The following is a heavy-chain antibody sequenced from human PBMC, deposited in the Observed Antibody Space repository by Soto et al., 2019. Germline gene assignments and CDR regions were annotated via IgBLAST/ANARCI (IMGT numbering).Heavy chain of an antibody. D-gene: IGHD1-26*01. CDR3: ARVEMGATILY. CDR2: IYYSGST. CDR1: GDSISSSY. J-gene: IGHJ4*02. V-gene: IGHV4-59*01. Sequence: SETLSLTCTVSGDSISSSYWSWIRQPPGKGLEWIGYIYYSGSTHYNSSLKSRVTISVDTSKNQFSLKLSSVTAADTAVYYCARVEMGATILYWGQGTLVTVSS.